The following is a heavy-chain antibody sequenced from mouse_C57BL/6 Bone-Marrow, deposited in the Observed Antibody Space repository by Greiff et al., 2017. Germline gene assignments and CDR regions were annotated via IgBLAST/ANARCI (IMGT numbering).Heavy chain of an antibody. D-gene: IGHD2-3*01. Sequence: VQLQQPGTELVKPGASVKLSCKASGYTFTSYWMHWVKQRPGQGLEWIGNINPSNGGTNYNEKFKSKATLAVDKSSSTAYMQLSSLTSEDSAVYYGAGGGGGYYYYAMDDWGQGTSVTVSS. CDR2: INPSNGGT. CDR3: AGGGGGYYYYAMDD. J-gene: IGHJ4*01. V-gene: IGHV1-53*01. CDR1: GYTFTSYW.